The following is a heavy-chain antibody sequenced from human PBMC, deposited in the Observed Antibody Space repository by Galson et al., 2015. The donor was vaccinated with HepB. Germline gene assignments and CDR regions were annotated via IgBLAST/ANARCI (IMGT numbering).Heavy chain of an antibody. D-gene: IGHD5-24*01. Sequence: QSGAEVKKPGASLRVSCKASGYTFSRFSISWLRQAPGQGLEWMGWISGYDVNVRYAQKFQGRLTMTTDTSTSTAHLDLRSLRSDDSAVYYCARGGLATIGGPTFDYWGQGTLVNVSS. CDR3: ARGGLATIGGPTFDY. CDR2: ISGYDVNV. J-gene: IGHJ4*02. V-gene: IGHV1-18*01. CDR1: GYTFSRFS.